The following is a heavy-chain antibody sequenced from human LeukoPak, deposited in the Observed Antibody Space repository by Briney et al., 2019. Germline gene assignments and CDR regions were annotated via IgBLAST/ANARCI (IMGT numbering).Heavy chain of an antibody. Sequence: ASVKVSCKASGYTFTSYDINWVRQAAGHGLEWMGWMNPNSGNTGYAQKFQGRVTMTRNTSISTAYMELSSLRSEDTAVYYCARGGRYDYVWGSYPTDYWGQGTLVTVSS. CDR3: ARGGRYDYVWGSYPTDY. CDR2: MNPNSGNT. J-gene: IGHJ4*02. D-gene: IGHD3-16*02. V-gene: IGHV1-8*01. CDR1: GYTFTSYD.